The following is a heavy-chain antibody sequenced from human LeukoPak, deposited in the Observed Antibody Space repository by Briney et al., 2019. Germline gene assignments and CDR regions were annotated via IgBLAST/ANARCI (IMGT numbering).Heavy chain of an antibody. D-gene: IGHD6-13*01. CDR1: GGSISSYY. CDR2: IYYSGST. J-gene: IGHJ6*03. V-gene: IGHV4-59*12. CDR3: ARDGSWYGNYYYYYMDV. Sequence: SETLSLTCTVSGGSISSYYWSWIRQPPGKGLEWIGYIYYSGSTNYNPSLKSRVTISVDTSKNQFSLKLSSVTAADTAVYYCARDGSWYGNYYYYYMDVWGKGTTVTVSS.